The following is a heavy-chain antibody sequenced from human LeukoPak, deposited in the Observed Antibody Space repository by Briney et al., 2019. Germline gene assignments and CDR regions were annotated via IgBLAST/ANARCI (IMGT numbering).Heavy chain of an antibody. CDR3: ARLQLGLGAFDI. D-gene: IGHD7-27*01. CDR2: SYTTGST. CDR1: GGSIGPYY. Sequence: SGTLSLTCTVSGGSIGPYYWSWLRQPAGKALEWIGRSYTTGSTNYNPSLKSRVTMSVDTSKNQFSLKLSSVTAADTAVYYCARLQLGLGAFDIWGQGTMVTVSS. J-gene: IGHJ3*02. V-gene: IGHV4-4*07.